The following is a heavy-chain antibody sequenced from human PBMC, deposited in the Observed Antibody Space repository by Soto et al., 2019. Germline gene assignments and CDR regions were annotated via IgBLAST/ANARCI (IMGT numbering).Heavy chain of an antibody. Sequence: QVQLVQSGAEVKKPGSSVTVSCKASGGIFSTYAISWLRQAPGQGLEWMGGIIPLFGTPNYAQRFQGRVNINADESTSTAYMELSRLRSEDTAVYYCARDRDDYGSGNYYNRIDFWGQGTLVTVSS. CDR1: GGIFSTYA. J-gene: IGHJ4*02. CDR3: ARDRDDYGSGNYYNRIDF. V-gene: IGHV1-69*01. D-gene: IGHD3-10*01. CDR2: IIPLFGTP.